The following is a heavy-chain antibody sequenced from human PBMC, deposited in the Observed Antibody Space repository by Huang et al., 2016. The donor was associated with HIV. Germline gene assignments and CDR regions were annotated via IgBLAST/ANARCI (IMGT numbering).Heavy chain of an antibody. D-gene: IGHD6-19*01. CDR2: TNPYKGNT. CDR1: GYTFTTYS. Sequence: QVQLVQSGAEVKKPGASVKISCKTSGYTFTTYSITWVRKAHGKGLEWMGWTNPYKGNTKYAQKLQGRVTMTTDTSASTAYMELRSLRSDDTAVYYCERGDSSGWPLEFDYWGQGTLVTVSS. CDR3: ERGDSSGWPLEFDY. J-gene: IGHJ4*02. V-gene: IGHV1-18*04.